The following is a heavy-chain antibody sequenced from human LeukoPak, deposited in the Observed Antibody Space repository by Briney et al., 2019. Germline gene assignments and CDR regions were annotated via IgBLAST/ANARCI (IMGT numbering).Heavy chain of an antibody. J-gene: IGHJ6*04. V-gene: IGHV3-23*01. CDR3: AKGRGRGKMDV. CDR2: ISGQGGSI. CDR1: GLTFRSEV. Sequence: PGGSLRLSCTASGLTFRSEVMTGVRQAPGKGLEWVSSISGQGGSIYYKDSVKGRFTLSRDNSKNTVHLEMKNLRVEDTAVYYCAKGRGRGKMDVWGKGTTVTVSS. D-gene: IGHD3-16*01.